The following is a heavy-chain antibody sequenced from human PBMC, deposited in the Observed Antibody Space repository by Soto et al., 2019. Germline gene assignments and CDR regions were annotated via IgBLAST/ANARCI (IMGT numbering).Heavy chain of an antibody. V-gene: IGHV1-18*01. D-gene: IGHD1-26*01. Sequence: ASVKVSCKASGYTFTTYGINWVRRAPGQGLEWMGWISAYNGDTNYAQKLQGRVTMTTDTSTSTAYMELRSLRSDDTALYYCARLLLPETIVGPTTSTNYYAMDVWGQGTTVTVSS. J-gene: IGHJ6*02. CDR3: ARLLLPETIVGPTTSTNYYAMDV. CDR1: GYTFTTYG. CDR2: ISAYNGDT.